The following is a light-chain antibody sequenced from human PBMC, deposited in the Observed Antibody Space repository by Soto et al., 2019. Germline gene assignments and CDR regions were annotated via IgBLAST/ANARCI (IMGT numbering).Light chain of an antibody. CDR1: SGHSNYD. CDR3: QTWGTGIQV. V-gene: IGLV4-69*01. J-gene: IGLJ2*01. Sequence: QPVLTQSPSASASLVASVKLTCTLSSGHSNYDIAWHQQQPQKGPRYLMRLNSDGRHSKGDGIPDRFSASSSGAERYLTISSLQSDDEADYYCQTWGTGIQVFGGGTKLTVL. CDR2: LNSDGRH.